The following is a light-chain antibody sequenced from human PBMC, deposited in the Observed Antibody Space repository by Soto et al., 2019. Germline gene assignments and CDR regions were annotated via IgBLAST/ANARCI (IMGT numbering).Light chain of an antibody. V-gene: IGKV3-15*01. CDR3: QQYNDWPPL. CDR1: QSVSSN. CDR2: GAS. Sequence: IVMTQSPATLSVSPGKSATLSCWASQSVSSNLAWYQQKPGQAPRLLIYGASTRATGIPARFSGSGSGPDFTLTISSLQSEDFAVSHCQQYNDWPPLFGQGTKLEIK. J-gene: IGKJ2*01.